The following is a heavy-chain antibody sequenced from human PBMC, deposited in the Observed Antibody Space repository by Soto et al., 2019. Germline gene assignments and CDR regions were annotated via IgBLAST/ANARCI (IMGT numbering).Heavy chain of an antibody. CDR3: ARGGHDFWSGPFDY. V-gene: IGHV4-4*07. Sequence: SETLSLTCTVSGGSISTYYCNWIRQSAGKGLEWIGRIDTSGSTNYNPSLKSRVTMSVGTSKEQFSLKLSSVTAADTAVYYCARGGHDFWSGPFDYWGQGALVTVSS. CDR2: IDTSGST. CDR1: GGSISTYY. D-gene: IGHD3-3*01. J-gene: IGHJ4*02.